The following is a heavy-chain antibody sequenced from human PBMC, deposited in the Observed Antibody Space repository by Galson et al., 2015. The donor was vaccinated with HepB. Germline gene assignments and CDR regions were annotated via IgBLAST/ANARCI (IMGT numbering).Heavy chain of an antibody. V-gene: IGHV3-64D*06. CDR3: VKDHRGVMVRGVSGGIDDYNGFDP. Sequence: SLSLSCAASGFSFSSYAMHWVRKAPGKGLEYVSAISSNGGRTYYADPVKGRFTISRYNSKNTLYLQMSRQRAEDTAVYYCVKDHRGVMVRGVSGGIDDYNGFDPWGQGTLVTVSS. CDR2: ISSNGGRT. CDR1: GFSFSSYA. J-gene: IGHJ5*02. D-gene: IGHD3-10*01.